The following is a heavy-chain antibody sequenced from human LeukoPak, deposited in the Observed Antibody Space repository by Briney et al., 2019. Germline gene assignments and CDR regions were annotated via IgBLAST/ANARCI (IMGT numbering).Heavy chain of an antibody. CDR3: ARLEFCTGRSFRLYWWFEL. Sequence: SETLYLTCSVSNGSISSDHYYWGWIRQSPGKGLEWIGSIFYTGTTYYNPSLKSRVTLSVDTSKNQFSLGLTSVTAADTAVYYCARLEFCTGRSFRLYWWFELWGRGTLVTVSS. V-gene: IGHV4-39*07. CDR2: IFYTGTT. CDR1: NGSISSDHYY. J-gene: IGHJ2*01. D-gene: IGHD2-15*01.